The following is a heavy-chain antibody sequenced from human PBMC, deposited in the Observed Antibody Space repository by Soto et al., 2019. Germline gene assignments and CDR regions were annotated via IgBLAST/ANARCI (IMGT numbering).Heavy chain of an antibody. CDR2: IYHSGST. CDR1: GGSISSSNW. J-gene: IGHJ4*02. V-gene: IGHV4-4*02. D-gene: IGHD4-17*01. Sequence: SETLSLTCAVSGGSISSSNWWSWVRQPPGKGLEWIGEIYHSGSTNYNPSLKSRVTISVDKSKNQFSLKLSSVTAADTAVYYCARDWNGDYYFDYWAREPWSPSPQ. CDR3: ARDWNGDYYFDY.